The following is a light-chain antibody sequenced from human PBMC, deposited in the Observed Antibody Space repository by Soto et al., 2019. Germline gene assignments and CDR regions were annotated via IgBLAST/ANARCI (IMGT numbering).Light chain of an antibody. V-gene: IGKV1-39*01. J-gene: IGKJ5*01. CDR2: DAS. CDR3: QQSFSTLT. Sequence: DIQMTQSPSSLFASVGDRVTITCQATQDINIYLNWYQQKPGKAPNLLIYDASNLEIGVPSRFSGSGSGTHFTLTISGLQPEDFATYYCQQSFSTLTFGQGTRLEIK. CDR1: QDINIY.